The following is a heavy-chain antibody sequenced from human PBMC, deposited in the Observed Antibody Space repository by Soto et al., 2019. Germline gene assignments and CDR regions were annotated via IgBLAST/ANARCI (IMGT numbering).Heavy chain of an antibody. J-gene: IGHJ6*02. CDR3: AKAPRSYDFWSGADYYGMDV. CDR2: ISGSGGST. V-gene: IGHV3-23*01. CDR1: GFTFSSYA. D-gene: IGHD3-3*01. Sequence: GGSLRLSCAASGFTFSSYAKSWVRQAPGKGLEWVSAISGSGGSTYYADSVKGRFTISRDNSKNTLYLQMNSLRAEDTAVYYCAKAPRSYDFWSGADYYGMDVWGQGTTVTVSS.